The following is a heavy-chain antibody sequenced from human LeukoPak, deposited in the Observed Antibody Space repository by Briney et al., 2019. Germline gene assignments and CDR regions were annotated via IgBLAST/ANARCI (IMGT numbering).Heavy chain of an antibody. CDR1: GFTFSSYG. CDR3: AREEGGLDV. Sequence: PGGSLRLSCAASGFTFSSYGMHWVRQAPGEGGEWGAVITYDGSNKYYAASVKGRFTTSRANSKNTLYLQMNSLRAEDTAVYYCAREEGGLDVWGQGTTVIVSS. CDR2: ITYDGSNK. J-gene: IGHJ6*02. V-gene: IGHV3-30*03.